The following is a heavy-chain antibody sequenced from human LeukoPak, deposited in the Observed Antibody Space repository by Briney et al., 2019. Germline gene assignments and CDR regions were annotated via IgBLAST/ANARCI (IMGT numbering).Heavy chain of an antibody. V-gene: IGHV4-59*01. CDR3: ARGLYSDSSWWFDP. CDR1: GGSIYSYY. D-gene: IGHD6-6*01. Sequence: SSETLSLTCTVSGGSIYSYYWNWIRQPPGKGLEWIGYFYFSGSTNYNPSLKSRVTISLDTSKNRFSLKLSSVTAADTAVYYCARGLYSDSSWWFDPWGQGTLVTVSS. J-gene: IGHJ5*02. CDR2: FYFSGST.